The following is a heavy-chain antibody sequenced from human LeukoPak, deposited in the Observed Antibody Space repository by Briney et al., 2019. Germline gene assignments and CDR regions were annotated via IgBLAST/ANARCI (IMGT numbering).Heavy chain of an antibody. J-gene: IGHJ4*02. CDR1: GFTFSSYA. D-gene: IGHD6-13*01. CDR3: AKRLGYSSSWYLDY. V-gene: IGHV3-23*01. Sequence: TGGSLRLSCAASGFTFSSYAMTWVRQAPGKGLEWVSSISGSGGNIYYIDSVKGRFTTSRDNSENTLFLQMNSLRAEDTAVYYCAKRLGYSSSWYLDYWGQGTLVTVSS. CDR2: ISGSGGNI.